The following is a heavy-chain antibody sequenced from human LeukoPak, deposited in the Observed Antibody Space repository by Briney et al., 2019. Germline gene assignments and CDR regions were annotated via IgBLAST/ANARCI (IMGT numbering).Heavy chain of an antibody. CDR2: ISGSGGST. CDR1: GFTFSSYA. D-gene: IGHD6-19*01. V-gene: IGHV3-23*01. J-gene: IGHJ4*02. CDR3: ALIAVAGTRLTFDY. Sequence: GGPLRLSCAASGFTFSSYAMSWVRQAPGKGLEWVSAISGSGGSTYYADSVKGRFTISRDNSKNTPYLQMNSLRAEDTAVYYCALIAVAGTRLTFDYWGQGTLVTVSS.